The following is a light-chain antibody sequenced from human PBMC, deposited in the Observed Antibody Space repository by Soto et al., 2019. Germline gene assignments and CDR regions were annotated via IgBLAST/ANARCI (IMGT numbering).Light chain of an antibody. CDR1: SSNIGSNY. CDR2: RNN. V-gene: IGLV1-47*01. J-gene: IGLJ1*01. CDR3: AAWDDSLSGHNYV. Sequence: VLTQPPSGSVTPGRRVSISCSGSSSNIGSNYVYWYQQLPGTAPKLLIYRNNQRPSGVPDRFSGSKSGTSASLASSGLRSEDEADYYCAAWDDSLSGHNYVFGNGTKVTVL.